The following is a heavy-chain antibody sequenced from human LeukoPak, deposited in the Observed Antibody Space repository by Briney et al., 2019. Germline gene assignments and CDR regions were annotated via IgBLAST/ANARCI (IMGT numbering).Heavy chain of an antibody. V-gene: IGHV3-48*01. D-gene: IGHD6-19*01. J-gene: IGHJ4*02. CDR1: GFTFSSHS. Sequence: GGSLRLSCAASGFTFSSHSMNWVRQAPGKGLEWVSYISSSGSTIYYADPVKGRFSISRDNAKNSLHLQMNSLRAEDTAVYYCARGTVAGKAPYWGQGTLVTVSS. CDR3: ARGTVAGKAPY. CDR2: ISSSGSTI.